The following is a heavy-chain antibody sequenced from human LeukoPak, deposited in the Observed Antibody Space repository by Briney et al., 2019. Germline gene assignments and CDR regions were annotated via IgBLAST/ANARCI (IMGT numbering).Heavy chain of an antibody. Sequence: GGSLRLSCAASGFTFSSYSMNWVRQAPGKGLEWVSSISSSSYIYYADSVKGRFTISRDNAKNSLYLQMNSLRAEDTAVYYCARVSVSRYYYYGMDVWGQGTTVTVSS. D-gene: IGHD3-16*01. V-gene: IGHV3-21*01. J-gene: IGHJ6*02. CDR2: ISSSSYI. CDR1: GFTFSSYS. CDR3: ARVSVSRYYYYGMDV.